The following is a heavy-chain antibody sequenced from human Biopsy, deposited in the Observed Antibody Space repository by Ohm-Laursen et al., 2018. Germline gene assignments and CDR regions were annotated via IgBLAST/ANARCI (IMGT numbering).Heavy chain of an antibody. V-gene: IGHV4-59*01. CDR2: VYYTGST. CDR3: ARDRGYYSDRTVPGYFDL. CDR1: GDSISSYY. Sequence: GTLSLTCTVSGDSISSYYWSLIRQPPGKGLEWIGYVYYTGSTDYNPSLQSRVTISVDTSKNHFSLRLRSVTPADTAIYYCARDRGYYSDRTVPGYFDLWGRGTLVTVSS. D-gene: IGHD3-22*01. J-gene: IGHJ2*01.